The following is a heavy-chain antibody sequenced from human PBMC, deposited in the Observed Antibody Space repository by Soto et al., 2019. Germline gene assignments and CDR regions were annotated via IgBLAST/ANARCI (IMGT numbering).Heavy chain of an antibody. CDR2: IHYSGST. CDR1: GGSISSGDHY. V-gene: IGHV4-30-4*01. J-gene: IGHJ3*02. D-gene: IGHD2-15*01. Sequence: SETLSLTCTVSGGSISSGDHYWSWIRQPPGKGLEWIGDIHYSGSTYYNPSLKSRVTISVDTSKNQFSLRLSSVTAADTAVYYCAREADYGGKPFDIWGQGTMVTVSS. CDR3: AREADYGGKPFDI.